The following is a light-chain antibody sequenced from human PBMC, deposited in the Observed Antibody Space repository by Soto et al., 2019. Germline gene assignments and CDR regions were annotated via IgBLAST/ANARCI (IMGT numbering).Light chain of an antibody. V-gene: IGKV1-9*01. Sequence: IQLTQSPSSLSASVGDRVTITCRASQGISSYLAWYQQKPGKAPKLLIYAASTLQSGVPSRFGGSGSGTDFTLTISSLQPEDFATYYCQQFNNYPLTFGGGTKVDIK. CDR1: QGISSY. CDR2: AAS. J-gene: IGKJ4*01. CDR3: QQFNNYPLT.